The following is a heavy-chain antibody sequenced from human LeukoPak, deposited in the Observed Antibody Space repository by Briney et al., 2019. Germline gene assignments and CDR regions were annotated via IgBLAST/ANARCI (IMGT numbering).Heavy chain of an antibody. V-gene: IGHV3-74*01. CDR1: GFTFSSYW. D-gene: IGHD4-23*01. Sequence: GGSLRLSCAASGFTFSSYWMHWVRQGPGKGLVWVSRINSAGSSTIYADSVKGRFTFSRDNSKNTLYLQMNSLRAEDTAVYYCARDVDYGGRLDNWGQGTLVTVSS. CDR2: INSAGSST. J-gene: IGHJ4*02. CDR3: ARDVDYGGRLDN.